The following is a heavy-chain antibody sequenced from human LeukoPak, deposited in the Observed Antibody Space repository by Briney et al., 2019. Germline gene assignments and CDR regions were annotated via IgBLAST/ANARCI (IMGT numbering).Heavy chain of an antibody. CDR2: IYYNGST. Sequence: SETLCLTCAVSGDSISSYYWSWIRQPPGRGLEWIAYIYYNGSTNYNPSFKSRVTISVDTSKNQFSLKLSSVAAADTAIYYCARQPSGTAAFDIWGQGTMVTVS. V-gene: IGHV4-59*08. J-gene: IGHJ3*02. D-gene: IGHD1/OR15-1a*01. CDR3: ARQPSGTAAFDI. CDR1: GDSISSYY.